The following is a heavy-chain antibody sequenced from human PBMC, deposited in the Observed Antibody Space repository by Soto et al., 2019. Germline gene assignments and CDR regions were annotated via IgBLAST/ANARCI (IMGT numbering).Heavy chain of an antibody. Sequence: SGESLKISCKGSGYSFTSYCISWVLQMPWKGLEWMGRIDPSDSYTNYSPSFQGHVTISADKSISTAYLQWSSLKASDTAMYYCARHPPPNYDILTGSYYYGMDVWGQGTTVTVSS. CDR1: GYSFTSYC. J-gene: IGHJ6*01. D-gene: IGHD3-9*01. CDR2: IDPSDSYT. CDR3: ARHPPPNYDILTGSYYYGMDV. V-gene: IGHV5-10-1*01.